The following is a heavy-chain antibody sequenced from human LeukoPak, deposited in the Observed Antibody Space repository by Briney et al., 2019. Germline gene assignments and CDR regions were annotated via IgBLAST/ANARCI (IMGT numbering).Heavy chain of an antibody. V-gene: IGHV3-30*02. CDR3: AKDLVGWNYYGSTWFDP. J-gene: IGHJ5*02. Sequence: GGSLRLSCAASGFTFSSYGMHWVRQAPGKGLERVAFIRYDGSNKYYADSVKGRFTISRDNSKNTLYLQMNSLRAEDTAVYYCAKDLVGWNYYGSTWFDPWGQGTLVTVSS. CDR2: IRYDGSNK. D-gene: IGHD3-10*01. CDR1: GFTFSSYG.